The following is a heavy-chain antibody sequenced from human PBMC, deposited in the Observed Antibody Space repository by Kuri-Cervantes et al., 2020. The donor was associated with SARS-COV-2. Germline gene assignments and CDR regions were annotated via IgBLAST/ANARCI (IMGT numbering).Heavy chain of an antibody. CDR2: IYSGGST. Sequence: GESLKISCAASGFTVSGNYMSWVRQAPGKGLGWVSVIYSGGSTYYADSVKGRFTISSDNSKNTLYLQMNSLRAEDTAVYYCARVEVAGMSYGMDVWGQGTTVTVSS. J-gene: IGHJ6*02. D-gene: IGHD6-19*01. CDR1: GFTVSGNY. CDR3: ARVEVAGMSYGMDV. V-gene: IGHV3-66*02.